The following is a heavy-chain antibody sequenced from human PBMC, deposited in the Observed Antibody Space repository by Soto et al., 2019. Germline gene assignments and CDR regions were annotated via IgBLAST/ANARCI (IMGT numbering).Heavy chain of an antibody. J-gene: IGHJ5*01. CDR3: ASKSHLTPRFDS. D-gene: IGHD3-9*01. CDR1: GGSISSRNW. CDR2: IYHSGST. V-gene: IGHV4-4*02. Sequence: QVHLQESGPGLVKPSETLSLTCAVSGGSISSRNWWSWVRQPPGEGLEWIGEIYHSGSTNYNPSLKSRVTILLDKSNNQFSLKLTSVTAADTAMYYCASKSHLTPRFDSWGQGTLVTVSP.